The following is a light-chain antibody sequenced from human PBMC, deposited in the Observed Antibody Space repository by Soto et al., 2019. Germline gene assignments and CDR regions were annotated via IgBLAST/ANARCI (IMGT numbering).Light chain of an antibody. CDR2: DAS. CDR1: QTVRNNY. Sequence: EFVFTQSPGTVSLSPGERATLSCRASQTVRNNYLAWYQQKPGQAPRLLIYDASSRATGIPDRFSGGGSGTDFTLTISRLEPEDFAVYYCQQFSSYPLTFGGGTKVDIK. CDR3: QQFSSYPLT. J-gene: IGKJ4*01. V-gene: IGKV3-20*01.